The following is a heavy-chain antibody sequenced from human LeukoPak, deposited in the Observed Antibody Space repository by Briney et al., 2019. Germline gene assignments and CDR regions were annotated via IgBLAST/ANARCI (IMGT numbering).Heavy chain of an antibody. D-gene: IGHD3-22*01. J-gene: IGHJ4*02. CDR3: AKEATYYYDSSGYYLDY. V-gene: IGHV3-23*01. CDR1: GFTFRNYA. CDR2: ISGSGGST. Sequence: PGGSLRLSCAASGFTFRNYAMSWVRQAPGKGLEWVAVISGSGGSTHYADSVKGRFTISRDNSKSTLYLQMNSLRAEDTAVYYCAKEATYYYDSSGYYLDYWGQGTLVTVSS.